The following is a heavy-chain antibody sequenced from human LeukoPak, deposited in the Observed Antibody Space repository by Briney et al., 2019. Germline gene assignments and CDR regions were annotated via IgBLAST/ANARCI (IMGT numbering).Heavy chain of an antibody. J-gene: IGHJ6*03. V-gene: IGHV4-4*09. Sequence: SETLSLTCTVSGGSTSSSYWSWIRQPPGKGLEWIGYIYTSGSTNYNFSLKSRVTISVDTSKNQFSLKPSSVTAADTAVYYCARVHYSYYYMDVWGKGTTVTVSS. CDR1: GGSTSSSY. CDR3: ARVHYSYYYMDV. CDR2: IYTSGST.